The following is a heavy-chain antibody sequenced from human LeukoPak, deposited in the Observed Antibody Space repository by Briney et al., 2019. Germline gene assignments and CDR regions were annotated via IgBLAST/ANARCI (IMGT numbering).Heavy chain of an antibody. D-gene: IGHD3-3*01. Sequence: GGSLRLSCAASGFTFSSYGMHWVRQAPGKGLEWVAVISYDGSNKYYADSVKGRLTISRDNSKNTLYLQMNSLRAEDTAVYYCAKEFPTLSSVWSGYYYYYYYGMDVWGQGTTVTVSS. V-gene: IGHV3-30*18. CDR3: AKEFPTLSSVWSGYYYYYYYGMDV. J-gene: IGHJ6*02. CDR2: ISYDGSNK. CDR1: GFTFSSYG.